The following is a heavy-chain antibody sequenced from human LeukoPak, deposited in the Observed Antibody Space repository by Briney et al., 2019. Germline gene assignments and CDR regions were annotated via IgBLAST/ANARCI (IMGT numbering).Heavy chain of an antibody. CDR2: IYYSGNT. V-gene: IGHV4-59*12. CDR1: GGSISNYY. J-gene: IGHJ6*02. CDR3: AGYYSSIYGMDV. D-gene: IGHD3-3*01. Sequence: SETLSLTCTVSGGSISNYYWTWIRQPPGKGLEWIGYIYYSGNTNHNPSLKSRVTISVDTSKRQFSLRMNSVTAADTAVYFCAGYYSSIYGMDVWGQGTSVTVSS.